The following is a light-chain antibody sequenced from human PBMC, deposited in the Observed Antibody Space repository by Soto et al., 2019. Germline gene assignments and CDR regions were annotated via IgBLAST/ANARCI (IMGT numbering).Light chain of an antibody. J-gene: IGKJ5*01. CDR2: AAS. CDR3: QQTYSTLIT. Sequence: EITISQSPSALSASVGDRATITCRASQSISSYLNWFQQKPGKAPNLLIYAASSLQSGVPSRFSGSGSGTDFTLTISSLQPEDSATYYCQQTYSTLITFGQGTRLAI. V-gene: IGKV1-39*01. CDR1: QSISSY.